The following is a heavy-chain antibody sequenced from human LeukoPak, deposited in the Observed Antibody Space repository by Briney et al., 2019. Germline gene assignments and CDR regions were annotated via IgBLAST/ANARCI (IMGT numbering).Heavy chain of an antibody. J-gene: IGHJ4*02. CDR3: ARDPFCGGDCYSAF. V-gene: IGHV3-21*01. Sequence: GGSLRLSCAASGFTFSSYSMNWVRQAPGKGLEWVSSISSSSSYIYYADSVKGRFTISRDNAKNSLYLQMNSLRAEDTAVYYCARDPFCGGDCYSAFWGQGTLVTVSS. CDR2: ISSSSSYI. CDR1: GFTFSSYS. D-gene: IGHD2-21*02.